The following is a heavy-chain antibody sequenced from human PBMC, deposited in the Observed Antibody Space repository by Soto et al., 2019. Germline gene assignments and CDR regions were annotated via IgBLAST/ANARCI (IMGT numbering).Heavy chain of an antibody. D-gene: IGHD1-26*01. V-gene: IGHV3-66*01. CDR1: GFTVSSNY. CDR2: IYSGGST. CDR3: AREFPRGGSYPIPRRLGY. J-gene: IGHJ4*02. Sequence: EVQLVESGGGLVQPGGSLRLSCAASGFTVSSNYMSWVRQAPGKGLEWVSVIYSGGSTYYADSVKGRFTISRDNSKNTLYLQMNSLRAEDTAVYYCAREFPRGGSYPIPRRLGYWGQGTLVTVSS.